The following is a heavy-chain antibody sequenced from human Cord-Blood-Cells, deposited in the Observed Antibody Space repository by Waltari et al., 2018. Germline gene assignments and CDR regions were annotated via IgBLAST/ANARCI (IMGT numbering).Heavy chain of an antibody. J-gene: IGHJ5*02. CDR2: IYYSGST. V-gene: IGHV4-59*01. CDR3: ARTSSSWYNWFDP. CDR1: GGSISSYY. D-gene: IGHD6-13*01. Sequence: QVQLQESGPGLVKPSETLSLPCTVTGGSISSYYTSWIWQPPGKGLEWIGYIYYSGSTNYNPSRKSRVTISVDTSKNQFSLKLSSVTAADTAVYYCARTSSSWYNWFDPWGQGTLVTVSS.